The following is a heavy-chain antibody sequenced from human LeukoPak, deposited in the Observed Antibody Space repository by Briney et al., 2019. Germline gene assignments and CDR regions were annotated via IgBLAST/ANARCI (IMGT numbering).Heavy chain of an antibody. CDR1: GGSLRRGGYY. CDR3: AGDLPYGSGSYYRYYYYGMDV. J-gene: IGHJ6*04. D-gene: IGHD3-10*01. Sequence: PSQTLSLTCPVSGGSLRRGGYYWRWLRQPPGKGLEWIGYIYYSGSNYYNRSLKSRVTISVDTSKNQFSLKLSSVTAADTAVYYCAGDLPYGSGSYYRYYYYGMDVWGKGTTVTVSS. V-gene: IGHV4-31*03. CDR2: IYYSGSN.